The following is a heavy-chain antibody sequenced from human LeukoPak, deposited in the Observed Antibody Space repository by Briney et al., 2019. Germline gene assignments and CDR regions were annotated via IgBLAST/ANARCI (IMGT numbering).Heavy chain of an antibody. J-gene: IGHJ5*02. CDR1: GFAVSNNY. CDR2: IHRGGTT. Sequence: GGSLRLSCAASGFAVSNNYMSWVRQAPGRGLEWVSLIHRGGTTYHADSVKGRFTISRDNSKNTVYFQMNSLRAEDTAVYYCAKDSIYGDYANWFDPWGQGTLVTVSS. CDR3: AKDSIYGDYANWFDP. D-gene: IGHD4-17*01. V-gene: IGHV3-53*01.